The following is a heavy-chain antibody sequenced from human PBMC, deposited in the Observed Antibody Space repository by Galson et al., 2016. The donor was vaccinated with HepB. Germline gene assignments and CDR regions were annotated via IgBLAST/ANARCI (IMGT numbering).Heavy chain of an antibody. CDR1: GFTFSSYS. J-gene: IGHJ6*04. V-gene: IGHV3-21*06. CDR3: AKLHRDTFVPDV. CDR2: ISSSSTYI. D-gene: IGHD5-24*01. Sequence: SLRLSCAVSGFTFSSYSMNWVRQAPGKGLEWVSSISSSSTYIYYADSVKGRFTISRDNSKNMLYLQMNSLRAEDTAVYYCAKLHRDTFVPDVWGKGTTVTVSS.